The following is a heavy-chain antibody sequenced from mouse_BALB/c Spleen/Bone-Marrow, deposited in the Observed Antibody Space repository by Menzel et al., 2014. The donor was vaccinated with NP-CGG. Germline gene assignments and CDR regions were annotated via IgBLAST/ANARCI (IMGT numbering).Heavy chain of an antibody. Sequence: QVHVKQSGAELARPGASVKMSCKASGYTFTSYTMHWVKQRPGQGLEWIGYINPSSGYTNYNQKFKDKATLTADKSSSTAYMQPRSPTSEDSAVYYCARSLRWYFDVWGAGTTVPVSS. J-gene: IGHJ1*01. CDR1: GYTFTSYT. CDR2: INPSSGYT. V-gene: IGHV1-4*01. CDR3: ARSLRWYFDV. D-gene: IGHD1-1*01.